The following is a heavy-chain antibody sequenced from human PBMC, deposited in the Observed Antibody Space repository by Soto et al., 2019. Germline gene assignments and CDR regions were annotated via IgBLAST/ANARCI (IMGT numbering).Heavy chain of an antibody. Sequence: EVQLLESGGGLVQPGGSLRLSCAASGFTFSDYSMNWVRQAPGRGLEWVSTIRSGGLSTYYADSVQGRFTISRDNSNDKVYLQMNNLRAEDTAVYYCSKAPGDYYYMDVWGKGTTVTVSS. J-gene: IGHJ6*03. CDR3: SKAPGDYYYMDV. V-gene: IGHV3-23*01. CDR2: IRSGGLST. CDR1: GFTFSDYS.